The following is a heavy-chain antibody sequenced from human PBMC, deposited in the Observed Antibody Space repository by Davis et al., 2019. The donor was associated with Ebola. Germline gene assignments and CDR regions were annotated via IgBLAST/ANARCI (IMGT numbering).Heavy chain of an antibody. D-gene: IGHD1-26*01. Sequence: PGGSLRLSCAASGFTFDDYAMHWVRQAPGKGLEWVSGISWNSGSIGYADSVKGRFTISRDNAKNSLYLQMNSLRAEDTAVYYCARELVVGPAEYFQQWGQGTLVIVSS. V-gene: IGHV3-9*01. J-gene: IGHJ1*01. CDR1: GFTFDDYA. CDR3: ARELVVGPAEYFQQ. CDR2: ISWNSGSI.